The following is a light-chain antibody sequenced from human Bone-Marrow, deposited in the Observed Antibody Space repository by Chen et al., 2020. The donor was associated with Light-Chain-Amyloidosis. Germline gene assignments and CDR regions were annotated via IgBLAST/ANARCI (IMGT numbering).Light chain of an antibody. CDR3: QVWDRSSDRPV. CDR2: DDS. Sequence: YVLTQPSSVSVAPGQTATIACGGNNIGSTSVHWYQQTPGQAPLLVVYDDSDRPSGIPERLSGANSGNTATLTISRVEAGDEADYYCQVWDRSSDRPVFGGGTKLTVL. J-gene: IGLJ3*02. CDR1: NIGSTS. V-gene: IGLV3-21*02.